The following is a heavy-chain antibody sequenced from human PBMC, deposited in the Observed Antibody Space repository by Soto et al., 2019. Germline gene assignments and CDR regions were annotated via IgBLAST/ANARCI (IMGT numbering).Heavy chain of an antibody. CDR3: ARSCYSSGWYTAFDA. J-gene: IGHJ4*02. CDR1: GDSISGYY. V-gene: IGHV4-4*07. Sequence: QVQLQESGPRLVKPSETLSLTCTVSGDSISGYYGSWIRQPAGKGLEWSGRIYASGSSISNPSLRSRVALSVDTSKNQFSLNLKSVTAPHAAMYYCARSCYSSGWYTAFDAWSQGTLVTVSS. CDR2: IYASGSS. D-gene: IGHD6-19*01.